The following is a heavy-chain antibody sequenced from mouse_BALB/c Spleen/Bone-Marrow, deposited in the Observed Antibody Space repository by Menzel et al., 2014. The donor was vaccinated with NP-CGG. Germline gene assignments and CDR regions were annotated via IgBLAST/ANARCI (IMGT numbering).Heavy chain of an antibody. V-gene: IGHV1S81*02. CDR3: TRRRRDALDY. CDR2: INPSNGGT. CDR1: GYTFTSYY. Sequence: VKLMESGAELVKPAASVKLSCKASGYTFTSYYMHWVKQRPGQGLEWFGEINPSNGGTNFNEKFKNKTTLTVDKSSSTAYMKRSSLTSEDTAVYYRTRRRRDALDYWGQGTSVTVSS. J-gene: IGHJ4*01.